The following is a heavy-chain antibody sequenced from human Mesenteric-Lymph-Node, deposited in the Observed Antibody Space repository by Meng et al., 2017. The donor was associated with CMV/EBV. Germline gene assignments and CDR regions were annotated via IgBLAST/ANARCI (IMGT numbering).Heavy chain of an antibody. D-gene: IGHD4-17*01. CDR1: GFTFSDHY. Sequence: GGSLRLSCAASGFTFSDHYMDWVRQAPGKGLEWVSVIYSADSSTYYADSVKGRFTISRDNSKNTLYLQMNSLRADDTAVYYCARTPNLRSPDFWGQGTLVTVSS. V-gene: IGHV3-23*03. J-gene: IGHJ4*02. CDR3: ARTPNLRSPDF. CDR2: IYSADSST.